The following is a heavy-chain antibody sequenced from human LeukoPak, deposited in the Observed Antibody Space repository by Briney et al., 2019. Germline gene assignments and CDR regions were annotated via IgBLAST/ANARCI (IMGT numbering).Heavy chain of an antibody. CDR3: ARILGYCSSTSCYGYYYYMDV. CDR1: GGSIRGGDYY. Sequence: SETLSLTXTVSGGSIRGGDYYWSWIRQPPGKGLEWIGYIYYSGSTYYNPSLKSRVTISVDTSKNQFSLKLSSVTAADTAVYYCARILGYCSSTSCYGYYYYMDVWGKGTTVTVSS. CDR2: IYYSGST. J-gene: IGHJ6*03. D-gene: IGHD2-2*01. V-gene: IGHV4-30-4*08.